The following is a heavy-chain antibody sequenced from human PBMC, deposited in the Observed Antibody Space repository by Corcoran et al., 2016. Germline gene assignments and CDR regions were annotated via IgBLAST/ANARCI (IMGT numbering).Heavy chain of an antibody. CDR2: ISAYNGTT. CDR3: ARWMEMDCGWYYFDY. V-gene: IGHV1-18*01. Sequence: QVQLVQSGAEVKKPGASVKVSCNASGYTFTSYCISWVRQAPGQGLEWMGWISAYNGTTNYAQKLQGRVTMTTDTSTSTAYMELRSLRSDETAVYYCARWMEMDCGWYYFDYWGQGTLVTVSS. CDR1: GYTFTSYC. J-gene: IGHJ4*02. D-gene: IGHD6-19*01.